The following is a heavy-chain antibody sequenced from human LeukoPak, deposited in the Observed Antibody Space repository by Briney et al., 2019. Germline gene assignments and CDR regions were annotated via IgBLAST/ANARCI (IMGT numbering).Heavy chain of an antibody. CDR2: ISSSSSTI. J-gene: IGHJ4*02. CDR1: GFTFSSYS. D-gene: IGHD3-9*01. CDR3: ARDQYYDILTGYYDY. V-gene: IGHV3-48*04. Sequence: QPGGSLRLSCAASGFTFSSYSMNWVRQAPGKGLEWVSYISSSSSTIYYADSVKGRFTISRDNAKNSLYLQMNSLRAEDTAVYYCARDQYYDILTGYYDYWGQGTLVTVSS.